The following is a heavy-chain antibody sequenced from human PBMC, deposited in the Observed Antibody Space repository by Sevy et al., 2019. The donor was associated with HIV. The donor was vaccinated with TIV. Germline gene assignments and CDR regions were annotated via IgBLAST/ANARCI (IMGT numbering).Heavy chain of an antibody. J-gene: IGHJ3*02. V-gene: IGHV3-48*03. Sequence: GGSLRLSCSASGFTFSNYEMMWVREAPGKGLEWISYISDSGSTRYQADSVKGRFTISRDIAKNALYLQMSSLRAKDTALYYWTRQYSLPNCSSTNCPPAAFDIWGQLTMVTVSS. CDR2: ISDSGSTR. D-gene: IGHD2-2*01. CDR1: GFTFSNYE. CDR3: TRQYSLPNCSSTNCPPAAFDI.